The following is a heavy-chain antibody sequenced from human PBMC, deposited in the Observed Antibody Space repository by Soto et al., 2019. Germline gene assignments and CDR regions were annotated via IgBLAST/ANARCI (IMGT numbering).Heavy chain of an antibody. CDR3: AKEENYYDTTPWGIDY. CDR1: GFTFSSYG. V-gene: IGHV3-30*18. D-gene: IGHD3-22*01. Sequence: QVQLVESGGGGVQPGRSLRLSCAASGFTFSSYGMYWVRQAPGKGLEWVAVISYDGSNKYYADSVKGRFTISRDISKKTLYLQMNSLRVEDTAVYYCAKEENYYDTTPWGIDYWGQGTLVSVSS. J-gene: IGHJ4*02. CDR2: ISYDGSNK.